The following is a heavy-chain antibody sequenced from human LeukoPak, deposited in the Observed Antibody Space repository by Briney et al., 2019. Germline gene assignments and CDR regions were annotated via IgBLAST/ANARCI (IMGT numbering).Heavy chain of an antibody. CDR3: ARVGRYSSGWYKD. Sequence: PGGSLRLSCAASGFTFSSYAMSWVRQAPGKGLEWVSAISGSGGSTYYADSVKGRFTISRDNAKNSLYLQMNSLRAEDTALYYCARVGRYSSGWYKDWGQGTLVTVSS. CDR1: GFTFSSYA. J-gene: IGHJ4*02. D-gene: IGHD6-19*01. CDR2: ISGSGGST. V-gene: IGHV3-23*01.